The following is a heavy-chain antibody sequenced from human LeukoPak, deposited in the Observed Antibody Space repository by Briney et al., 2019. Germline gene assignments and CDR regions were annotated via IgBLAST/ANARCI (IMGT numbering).Heavy chain of an antibody. V-gene: IGHV1-69*05. CDR3: AIDFAPNDFWSGPSGMNV. Sequence: ASVKVSCKASGGTFNSYVISWVRQAPGQGLEWMGGIIPVFGTPKYAQKFQGRVSITKDESTSTAYMELSSLSSEDTAVYYCAIDFAPNDFWSGPSGMNVWGKGTTVTVSS. CDR2: IIPVFGTP. J-gene: IGHJ6*03. D-gene: IGHD3-3*01. CDR1: GGTFNSYV.